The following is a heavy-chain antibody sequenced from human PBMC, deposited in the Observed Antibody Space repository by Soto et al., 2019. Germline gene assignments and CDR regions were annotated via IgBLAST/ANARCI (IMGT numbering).Heavy chain of an antibody. J-gene: IGHJ6*02. D-gene: IGHD6-13*01. V-gene: IGHV3-33*01. CDR3: ATNTAAYYYAIDV. CDR1: GFPFSSFG. CDR2: MWYDGNNK. Sequence: QVQLVESGGGVVQPGRSLRLSCAASGFPFSSFGMHWVRQAPGKGLEWVAIMWYDGNNKYYADSVKGRFSISRDNSKNTLYLQMNSLRAEDTAVYYCATNTAAYYYAIDVWGQGTTVTVSS.